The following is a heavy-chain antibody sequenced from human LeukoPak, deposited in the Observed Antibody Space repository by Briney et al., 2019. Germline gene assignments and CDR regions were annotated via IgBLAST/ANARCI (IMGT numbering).Heavy chain of an antibody. J-gene: IGHJ4*02. CDR1: GFTFSSYA. CDR2: ISSSSSTI. Sequence: GGSLRLSCAASGFTFSSYAMHWVRQAPGKGLEWVSYISSSSSTIYYADSVKGRFTISRDNAKNSLYLQMNSLRDEDTAVYFCARDPGHSSVGESKHNDYWGQGTLVTVSS. D-gene: IGHD3-10*01. V-gene: IGHV3-48*02. CDR3: ARDPGHSSVGESKHNDY.